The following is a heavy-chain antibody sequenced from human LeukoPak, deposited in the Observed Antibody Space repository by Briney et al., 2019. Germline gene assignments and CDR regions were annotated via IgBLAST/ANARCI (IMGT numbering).Heavy chain of an antibody. J-gene: IGHJ4*02. CDR1: GGSISSSSYY. CDR3: ARARGYSYGYPDY. CDR2: IYYSGST. D-gene: IGHD5-18*01. V-gene: IGHV4-39*07. Sequence: SETLSLTCTVSGGSISSSSYYWGWIRQPPGKGLEWIGSIYYSGSTYYNPSLKSRVTISVDTSKNQFSLKLSSVTAADTAVYYCARARGYSYGYPDYWGQGTPVTVSS.